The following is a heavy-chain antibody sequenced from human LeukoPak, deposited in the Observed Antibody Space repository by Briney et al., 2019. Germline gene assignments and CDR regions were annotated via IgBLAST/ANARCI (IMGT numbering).Heavy chain of an antibody. Sequence: ASVKVSCKASGYTFTSYDINWLRQATGQGLEWMGWMNPNSGNTGYAQKFQGRVTMTRNTSISTAYMELSSLRSEDTAVYYCARSRAYYYDSSGYYSGSVAYFDYWGQGTLVTVSS. D-gene: IGHD3-22*01. CDR3: ARSRAYYYDSSGYYSGSVAYFDY. CDR1: GYTFTSYD. CDR2: MNPNSGNT. V-gene: IGHV1-8*01. J-gene: IGHJ4*02.